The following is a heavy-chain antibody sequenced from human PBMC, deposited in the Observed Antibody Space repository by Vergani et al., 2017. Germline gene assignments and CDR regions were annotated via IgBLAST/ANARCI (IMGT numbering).Heavy chain of an antibody. CDR1: GGSISSSSYY. CDR3: ARAGVEYSSSSDYYYYYMDV. CDR2: INHSGSS. J-gene: IGHJ6*03. D-gene: IGHD6-6*01. Sequence: QLQLQESGPGLVKPSETLSLTCTVSGGSISSSSYYWGWIRQPPGKGLEWIGEINHSGSSNYNPSLKSRVTISVDTSKNQFSLKLSSVTAADTAVYYCARAGVEYSSSSDYYYYYMDVWGKGTTVTVSS. V-gene: IGHV4-39*07.